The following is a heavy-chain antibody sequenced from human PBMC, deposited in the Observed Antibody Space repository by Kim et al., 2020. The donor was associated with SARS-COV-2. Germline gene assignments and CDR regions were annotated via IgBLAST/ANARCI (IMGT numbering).Heavy chain of an antibody. V-gene: IGHV3-20*01. CDR3: ARDRGFGESYYYYGMDV. D-gene: IGHD3-10*01. Sequence: GGSLRLSCAASGFTFDDYGMSWVRQAPGKGLEWVSGINWNGGSTGYADSVKGRFTISRDNAKNSLYLQMNSLRAEDTALYHCARDRGFGESYYYYGMDVWGQGTTVTVSS. CDR2: INWNGGST. J-gene: IGHJ6*02. CDR1: GFTFDDYG.